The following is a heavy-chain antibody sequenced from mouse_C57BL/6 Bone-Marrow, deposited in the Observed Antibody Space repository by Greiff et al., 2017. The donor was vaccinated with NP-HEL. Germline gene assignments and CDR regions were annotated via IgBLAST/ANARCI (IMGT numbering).Heavy chain of an antibody. J-gene: IGHJ3*01. CDR3: AREGEELRLRGGFAY. Sequence: VQLQQSGPELVKPGASVKIPCKASGYTFTDYNMDWVKQSHGKSLEWIGDINPNNGGTIYNQKFKGKATLTVDKSSSTAYMELRSLTSEDTAVYYCAREGEELRLRGGFAYWGQGTLVTVSA. D-gene: IGHD3-2*02. CDR2: INPNNGGT. V-gene: IGHV1-18*01. CDR1: GYTFTDYN.